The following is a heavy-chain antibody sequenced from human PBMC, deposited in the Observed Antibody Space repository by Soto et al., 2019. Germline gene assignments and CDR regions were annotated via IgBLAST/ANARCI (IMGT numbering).Heavy chain of an antibody. J-gene: IGHJ6*02. CDR1: GDSISSYY. CDR2: IYYSGST. V-gene: IGHV4-59*12. CDR3: AREGAAPYYYYGMDV. D-gene: IGHD6-6*01. Sequence: PSETLSLTCTVSGDSISSYYWSWIRQPPGKGLEWIGYIYYSGSTNYNPSLKSRVTISVDTSKNQFSLKLSSVTAADTAVYYCAREGAAPYYYYGMDVWGQGTTVTVSS.